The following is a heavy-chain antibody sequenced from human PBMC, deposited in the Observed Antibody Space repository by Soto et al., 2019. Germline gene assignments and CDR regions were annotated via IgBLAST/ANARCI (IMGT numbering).Heavy chain of an antibody. D-gene: IGHD3-3*01. Sequence: QVQLQEWGPGLVKPSGTLSLTCAVSGGSISSSNWWTWGRQPPGKGLEWIGEIYHSESTNYNPSLKSRVTISVDKSKNQFSLKVTSVTAADTAVYYCAILLRSTYGMDVWGQGTTVTVSS. CDR1: GGSISSSNW. J-gene: IGHJ6*02. CDR2: IYHSEST. V-gene: IGHV4-4*02. CDR3: AILLRSTYGMDV.